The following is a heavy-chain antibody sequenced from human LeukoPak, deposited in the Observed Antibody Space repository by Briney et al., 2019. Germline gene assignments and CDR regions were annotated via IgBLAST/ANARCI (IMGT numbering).Heavy chain of an antibody. CDR2: IYPGDSDT. J-gene: IGHJ4*02. CDR1: GYRFTSYW. V-gene: IGHV5-51*01. D-gene: IGHD4-17*01. CDR3: ARREGYGEFDC. Sequence: GESLKISCKGSGYRFTSYWIGWVRQRPGKGLEWMGTIYPGDSDTTYSPSFQGQVTISADKSISTAYLQWSSLKASDTAMYYCARREGYGEFDCWGQGTLVTVSS.